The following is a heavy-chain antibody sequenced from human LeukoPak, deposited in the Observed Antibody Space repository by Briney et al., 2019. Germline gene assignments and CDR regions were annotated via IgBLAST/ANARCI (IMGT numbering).Heavy chain of an antibody. CDR1: GFTFSSYA. Sequence: GGSLRLSCAASGFTFSSYAMHWVRQAPGKGLEWVAVISYDGSKKYYADSVKGRFTISRDNSKNTLYLQMNSLRAEDTAVYYCARDLDYYGMDVWGQGTTVTVSS. V-gene: IGHV3-30*04. J-gene: IGHJ6*02. CDR3: ARDLDYYGMDV. CDR2: ISYDGSKK.